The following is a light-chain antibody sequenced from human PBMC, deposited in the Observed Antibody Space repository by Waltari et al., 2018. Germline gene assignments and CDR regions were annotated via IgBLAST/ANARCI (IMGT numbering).Light chain of an antibody. J-gene: IGKJ4*01. CDR2: DAS. CDR3: QQYYSYFT. CDR1: QSVSSN. V-gene: IGKV1-5*01. Sequence: MTQSPATLSVSPGERATLSCRASQSVSSNLAWYQQKPGKAPKLLIYDASSLESGVPSRFSGSGSGTEFTLTINSLQPDDFATYSCQQYYSYFTFGGGAKVEIK.